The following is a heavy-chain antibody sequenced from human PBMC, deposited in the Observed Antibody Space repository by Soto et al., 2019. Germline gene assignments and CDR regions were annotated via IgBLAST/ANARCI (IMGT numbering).Heavy chain of an antibody. J-gene: IGHJ4*02. D-gene: IGHD3-3*01. Sequence: PSETLSLTCTVSGGSISSYYWSWIRQPPGKGLEWIGYIYYSGSTNYNPSLKSRVTISVDTSKNQFSLKLSSVTAADTAVYCCARENGYDFWSGYLGVGYFDYWGQGTLVTVSS. V-gene: IGHV4-59*12. CDR2: IYYSGST. CDR1: GGSISSYY. CDR3: ARENGYDFWSGYLGVGYFDY.